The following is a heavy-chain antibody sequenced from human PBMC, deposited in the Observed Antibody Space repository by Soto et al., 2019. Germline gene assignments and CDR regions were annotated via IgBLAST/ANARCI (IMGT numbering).Heavy chain of an antibody. CDR1: GFTFGDSY. CDR3: VRGGGRGLFDP. CDR2: ISPGSRYP. Sequence: PRGFLRISCACSGFTFGDSYMSWIRQAPGKGLEWLSYISPGSRYPAYADSVKGRFTISRDNAKRSLYLQMMSLTAEDTAIYYCVRGGGRGLFDPWGQGTLVTVSS. D-gene: IGHD2-15*01. V-gene: IGHV3-11*06. J-gene: IGHJ5*02.